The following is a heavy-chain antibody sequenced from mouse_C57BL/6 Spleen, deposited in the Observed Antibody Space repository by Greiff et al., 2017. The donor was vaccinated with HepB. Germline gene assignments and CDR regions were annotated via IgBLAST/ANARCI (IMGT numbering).Heavy chain of an antibody. Sequence: EVKLQESGAELVRPGASVKLSCTASGFNIKDYYMHWVKQRPEQGLEWIGRIDPEDGDTEYAPNFQGKATMTADTSSNTAYLQLSSLTSEDTAVYYCTDYYSNGFAYWGQGTLVTVSA. V-gene: IGHV14-1*01. CDR1: GFNIKDYY. CDR3: TDYYSNGFAY. CDR2: IDPEDGDT. D-gene: IGHD2-5*01. J-gene: IGHJ3*01.